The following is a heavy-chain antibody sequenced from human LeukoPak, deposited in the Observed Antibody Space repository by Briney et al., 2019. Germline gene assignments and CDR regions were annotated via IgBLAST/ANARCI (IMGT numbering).Heavy chain of an antibody. V-gene: IGHV4-34*01. Sequence: ASETLSLTCAVYGGSFSGYYWSWIRQPPGKGLEWIGEINHSGSTNYNPSLKSRVTMSVDTSKNQFSLKLSSVTAADTAMYYCARETGSRFDPWGQGTLVTVSS. CDR2: INHSGST. CDR3: ARETGSRFDP. CDR1: GGSFSGYY. J-gene: IGHJ5*02. D-gene: IGHD3-9*01.